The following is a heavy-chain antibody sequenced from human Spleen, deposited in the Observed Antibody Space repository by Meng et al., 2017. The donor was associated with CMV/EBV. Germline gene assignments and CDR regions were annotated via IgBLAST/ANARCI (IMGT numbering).Heavy chain of an antibody. D-gene: IGHD1-26*01. CDR3: ARWVGAPYDFLDF. CDR2: ISSQSNYI. V-gene: IGHV3-21*01. J-gene: IGHJ4*02. Sequence: GGSLRLSCAASGFMFSSYTMNWVRQAPGKGLEWVSSISSQSNYIYYLDSLKGRFTISRDNSKTTVYLEMNNLRVEDTAVYYCARWVGAPYDFLDFWGQGTLVTVSS. CDR1: GFMFSSYT.